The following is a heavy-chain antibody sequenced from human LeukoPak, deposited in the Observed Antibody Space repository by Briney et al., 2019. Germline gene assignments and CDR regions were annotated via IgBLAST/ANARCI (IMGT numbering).Heavy chain of an antibody. CDR3: ARGYNYGYSYFDY. Sequence: SETLSLTCTVPGGSISSYYWSWIRQPPGKGLEWIGYIHYSGSADYNPSLKSRVTISVDTSKNQLSLKLTSVTAADTAVYYCARGYNYGYSYFDYWGQGTLVTVSS. CDR2: IHYSGSA. D-gene: IGHD5-18*01. V-gene: IGHV4-59*08. J-gene: IGHJ4*02. CDR1: GGSISSYY.